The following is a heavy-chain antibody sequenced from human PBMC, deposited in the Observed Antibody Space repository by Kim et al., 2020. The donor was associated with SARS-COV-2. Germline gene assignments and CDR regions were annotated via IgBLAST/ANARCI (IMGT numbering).Heavy chain of an antibody. Sequence: EIFYADSVKGRLTISRDNTKNSLYRQMNGLRAEYTAVYYCSKGGRIRFDCWGQGTLVTVSS. J-gene: IGHJ4*02. V-gene: IGHV3-7*01. CDR3: SKGGRIRFDC. CDR2: EI. D-gene: IGHD2-15*01.